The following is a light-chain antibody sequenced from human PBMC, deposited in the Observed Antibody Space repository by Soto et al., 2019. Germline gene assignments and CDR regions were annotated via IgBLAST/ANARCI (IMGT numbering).Light chain of an antibody. CDR1: QVISNY. Sequence: DIPMTQSPSSLSASVGDRVTITCQASQVISNYLNWYQQKPGKAPKLLIYDASNLETGVPSRFSGSGSGTDFTFTISSVQPEDIATYYCQQYDNLPLPFGGGTKVEIK. CDR2: DAS. V-gene: IGKV1-33*01. CDR3: QQYDNLPLP. J-gene: IGKJ4*01.